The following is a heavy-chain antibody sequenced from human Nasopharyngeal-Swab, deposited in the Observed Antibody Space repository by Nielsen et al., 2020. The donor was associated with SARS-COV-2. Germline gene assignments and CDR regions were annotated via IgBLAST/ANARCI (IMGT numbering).Heavy chain of an antibody. CDR3: AREMGATLSGDYYYYGMDV. D-gene: IGHD1-26*01. Sequence: GESLKISCAASGFTFSSYSMNWVRQAPGKGPEWVSYISSSSSTIYYADSVKGRFTISRDNAKNSLYLQMNSLRAEDTAVYYCAREMGATLSGDYYYYGMDVWGQGTTVTVSS. CDR2: ISSSSSTI. CDR1: GFTFSSYS. V-gene: IGHV3-48*04. J-gene: IGHJ6*02.